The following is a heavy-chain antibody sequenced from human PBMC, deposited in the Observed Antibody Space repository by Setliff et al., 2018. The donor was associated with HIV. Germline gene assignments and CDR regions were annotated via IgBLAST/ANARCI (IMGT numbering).Heavy chain of an antibody. CDR2: IYFSGST. CDR3: ARHPRHYNILTGYRYYYMDV. J-gene: IGHJ6*03. D-gene: IGHD3-9*01. Sequence: LSLTCAVSGVSISSSSYFWGWIRRPPGTGLDWIGSIYFSGSTYYNPSLESRVTISMDTSKNQFSLKLTSVTAADTAVYYCARHPRHYNILTGYRYYYMDVWGKGTTGTVS. V-gene: IGHV4-39*01. CDR1: GVSISSSSYF.